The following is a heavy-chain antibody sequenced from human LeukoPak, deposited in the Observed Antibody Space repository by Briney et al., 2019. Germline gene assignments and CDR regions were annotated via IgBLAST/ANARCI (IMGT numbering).Heavy chain of an antibody. CDR3: ARDYRKNYGTFGY. Sequence: ASVKVSCKASGYTFTGYYMHWVRQAPGQGLEWMGWINPNSGGTNYAQKFQGRVTMTRDTSISTAYMELSRLRSDDTAVYYCARDYRKNYGTFGYWGQGTLVTVSS. J-gene: IGHJ4*02. D-gene: IGHD1-7*01. CDR1: GYTFTGYY. V-gene: IGHV1-2*02. CDR2: INPNSGGT.